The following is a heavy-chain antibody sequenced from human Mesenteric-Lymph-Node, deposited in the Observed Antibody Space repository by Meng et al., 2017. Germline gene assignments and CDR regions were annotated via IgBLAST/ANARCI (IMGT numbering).Heavy chain of an antibody. CDR3: AEGLSAASYGMDV. CDR2: IIPIFGTA. CDR1: GGTFSSYA. V-gene: IGHV1-69*13. D-gene: IGHD5/OR15-5a*01. J-gene: IGHJ6*02. Sequence: SVKVSCKASGGTFSSYAISWVRQAPGQGLEWMGGIIPIFGTANYAQKFQGRVTITADESTSTAYMELSSLRSDDTAVYYCAEGLSAASYGMDVWGQGTTVTVSS.